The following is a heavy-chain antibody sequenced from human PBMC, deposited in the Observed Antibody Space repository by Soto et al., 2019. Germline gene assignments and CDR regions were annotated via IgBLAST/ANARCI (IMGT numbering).Heavy chain of an antibody. D-gene: IGHD3-22*01. CDR3: ATSFFYDSSGYWVSYFHY. V-gene: IGHV5-51*01. J-gene: IGHJ4*02. Sequence: GESLKNSCKGSGYSFTSYWLGWVRQMAWKGLEWVGIIYPGDSDSRCSPSFQGQVTISADKSISTAYLQWSSLKAWDNAMYYCATSFFYDSSGYWVSYFHYWAQGTLVTVSS. CDR1: GYSFTSYW. CDR2: IYPGDSDS.